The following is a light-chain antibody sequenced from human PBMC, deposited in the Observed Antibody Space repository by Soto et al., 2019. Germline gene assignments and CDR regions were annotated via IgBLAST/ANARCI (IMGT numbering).Light chain of an antibody. CDR3: QSYDSSLSDV. CDR1: SSNIGAGYD. CDR2: GNS. Sequence: QSVLTQPPSVSGAPGQRVTISCTGSSSNIGAGYDVHWYQQLPGTAPKLLIYGNSNRPSGVPDRFSGSKSGTSASLAITGLQAEDEADYYFQSYDSSLSDVFGTGTKVTV. J-gene: IGLJ1*01. V-gene: IGLV1-40*01.